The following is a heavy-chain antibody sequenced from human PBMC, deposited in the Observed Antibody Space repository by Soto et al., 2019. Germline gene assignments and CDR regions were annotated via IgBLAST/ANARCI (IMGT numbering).Heavy chain of an antibody. Sequence: SETLSHTCTFSGDSLSSYSWSWVRQPPGKGLEWIGNIHYNGNTKYNPSLKSRVSMSVDTSKNQFSLRLISVTAADTAKYFCAREGNLGRWLQPLDFWGQGTLVTVSS. D-gene: IGHD5-12*01. V-gene: IGHV4-59*01. J-gene: IGHJ4*02. CDR3: AREGNLGRWLQPLDF. CDR2: IHYNGNT. CDR1: GDSLSSYS.